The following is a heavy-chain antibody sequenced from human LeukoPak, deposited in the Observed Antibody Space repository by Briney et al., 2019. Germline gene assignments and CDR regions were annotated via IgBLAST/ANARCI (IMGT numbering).Heavy chain of an antibody. CDR1: GFSFSIYW. CDR2: IESNGGDK. CDR3: ASAVRGSSVDY. Sequence: PGGSLGLSCAASGFSFSIYWMSWIRQTPGKGLEYVANIESNGGDKYYVDSVKGRFTISRDNAKNSLYLQMNSLRAEDTAVYYCASAVRGSSVDYWGQGTLVTVSS. V-gene: IGHV3-7*01. J-gene: IGHJ4*02.